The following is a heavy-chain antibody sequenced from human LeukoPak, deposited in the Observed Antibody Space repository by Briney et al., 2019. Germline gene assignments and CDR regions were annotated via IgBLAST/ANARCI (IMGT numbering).Heavy chain of an antibody. J-gene: IGHJ5*02. D-gene: IGHD3-3*01. Sequence: PSETLSLTSKTHGSNISSYYWSWIRHPAGKGLESIRRIYTSGSTNYIPSLKSRVTMSVDRSKNQFSLKLSSVTAADTAVYYCAREILTIFGVGGWFDPWGQGTLVTVSS. CDR2: IYTSGST. CDR3: AREILTIFGVGGWFDP. CDR1: GSNISSYY. V-gene: IGHV4-4*07.